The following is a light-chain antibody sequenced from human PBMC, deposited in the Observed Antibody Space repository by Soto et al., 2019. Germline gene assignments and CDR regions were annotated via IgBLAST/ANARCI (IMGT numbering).Light chain of an antibody. J-gene: IGLJ2*01. CDR3: AAWDESLSGMV. CDR1: SSNIGSNT. CDR2: STN. V-gene: IGLV1-44*01. Sequence: QSVLTQPPSTSGTPGQRVTISCSGSSSNIGSNTVSWYQQLPGTAPKLLIYSTNQRPSGVPDRFSGSKSGTSASLAISGLQSEDEADYYCAAWDESLSGMVFGGGTKVTVL.